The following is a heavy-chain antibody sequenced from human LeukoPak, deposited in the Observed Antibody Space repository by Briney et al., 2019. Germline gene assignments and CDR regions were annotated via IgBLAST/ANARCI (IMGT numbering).Heavy chain of an antibody. CDR2: MNPNSGNT. CDR1: GYTFTSYD. J-gene: IGHJ4*02. Sequence: RALVKVSCKASGYTFTSYDINWVRQATGQGLEWMGWMNPNSGNTGYAQKFQGRVTITRNTSISTAYMELSSLRSEDTAVYYCARGGSGTYYIFDYWGQGTLVTVSS. D-gene: IGHD3-10*01. CDR3: ARGGSGTYYIFDY. V-gene: IGHV1-8*03.